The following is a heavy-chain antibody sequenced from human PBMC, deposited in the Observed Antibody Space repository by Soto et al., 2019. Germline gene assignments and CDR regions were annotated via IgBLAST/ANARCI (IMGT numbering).Heavy chain of an antibody. CDR1: GFTFSSYG. Sequence: GGSLRLSCAASGFTFSSYGMHWFRQAPGKGLEWVAVIWYDGSNKYYADSVKGRFTISRDNSKNTLYLQMNSLRAEDTAVYYCARGKAAAGTGRHFDYWGQGTLVTVSS. D-gene: IGHD6-13*01. CDR2: IWYDGSNK. CDR3: ARGKAAAGTGRHFDY. V-gene: IGHV3-33*01. J-gene: IGHJ4*02.